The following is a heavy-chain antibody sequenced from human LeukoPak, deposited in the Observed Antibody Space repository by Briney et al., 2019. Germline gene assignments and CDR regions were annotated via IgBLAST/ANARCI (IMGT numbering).Heavy chain of an antibody. V-gene: IGHV4-59*08. Sequence: PSETLSLTCTVSGGSLKNYYWSWIRQPPGKGLEWIAYINDNGHSGYNPSLESRVTISVDTSKSQFSLKLASVTAADTAVYYCARHGGSHFLYWGQGILVTVSS. CDR3: ARHGGSHFLY. D-gene: IGHD3-16*01. CDR2: INDNGHS. CDR1: GGSLKNYY. J-gene: IGHJ4*02.